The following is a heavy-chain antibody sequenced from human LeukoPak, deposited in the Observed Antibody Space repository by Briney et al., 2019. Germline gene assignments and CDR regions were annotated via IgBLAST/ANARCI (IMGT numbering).Heavy chain of an antibody. V-gene: IGHV3-23*01. J-gene: IGHJ4*02. CDR2: ISAIGGSS. CDR1: GLTFSTYA. CDR3: ASQGGSYSGLFTY. Sequence: GGSLRLSCAASGLTFSTYAMNGVRQAPGKGLEWVSAISAIGGSSHYADSVRGRFTISRDNSKNTLYLEMNSLRAEDSAVYYCASQGGSYSGLFTYWGQGTLVSVSS. D-gene: IGHD1-26*01.